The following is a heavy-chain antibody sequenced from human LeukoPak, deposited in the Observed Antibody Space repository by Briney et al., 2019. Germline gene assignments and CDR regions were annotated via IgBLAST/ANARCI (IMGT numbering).Heavy chain of an antibody. CDR1: GGTFSSYA. J-gene: IGHJ4*02. D-gene: IGHD3-22*01. CDR3: ARGGYYYDSSGYSVDY. V-gene: IGHV1-69*13. CDR2: IIPIFGTA. Sequence: SVKVSCKASGGTFSSYAISWVRQAPGQGLEWMGGIIPIFGTANYAQKFQGRVTIPADESTSTAYMELSSLRSEDTAVYYCARGGYYYDSSGYSVDYWGQGTLVTVSS.